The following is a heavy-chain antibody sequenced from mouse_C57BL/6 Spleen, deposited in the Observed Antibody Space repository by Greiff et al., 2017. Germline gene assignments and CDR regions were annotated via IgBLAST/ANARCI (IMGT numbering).Heavy chain of an antibody. D-gene: IGHD2-3*01. CDR2: ISSGSSTI. J-gene: IGHJ4*01. V-gene: IGHV5-17*01. Sequence: EVMLVESGGGLVKPGGSLKLSCAASGFTFSDYGMHWVRQAPEKGLEWVAYISSGSSTIYYADTVKGRFTISRDNAKNTLFLQMTSLRSEDTAMYYYARHDGYYVGAMDYWGQGTSVTVSS. CDR1: GFTFSDYG. CDR3: ARHDGYYVGAMDY.